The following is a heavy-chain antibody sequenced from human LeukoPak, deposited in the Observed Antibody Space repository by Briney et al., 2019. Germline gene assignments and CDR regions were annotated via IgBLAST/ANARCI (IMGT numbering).Heavy chain of an antibody. Sequence: SETLSLTCTVSGGSISSYYWSWIRQPPGKGLEWIGYTYYSGSTNYNPSLKSRVTISADTSKNQFSLKLSSVTAADTAVYYCARQRSSWYFDYWGRGTLVTVSS. D-gene: IGHD6-13*01. CDR2: TYYSGST. V-gene: IGHV4-59*08. J-gene: IGHJ4*02. CDR3: ARQRSSWYFDY. CDR1: GGSISSYY.